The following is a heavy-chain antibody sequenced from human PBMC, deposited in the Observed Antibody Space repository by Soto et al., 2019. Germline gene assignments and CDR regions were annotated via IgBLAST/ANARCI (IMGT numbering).Heavy chain of an antibody. CDR1: GFTFSSYE. J-gene: IGHJ4*02. V-gene: IGHV3-48*03. CDR2: ISSSGSTI. CDR3: ARGTKPYYDFWSGDDFDY. Sequence: GGSLRLSCAASGFTFSSYEMNWVRQAPGKGLEWVSYISSSGSTIYYADSVKGRFTISRDNAKNSLYLQMNSLRAEDTAVYYCARGTKPYYDFWSGDDFDYWGQGTLVTVSS. D-gene: IGHD3-3*01.